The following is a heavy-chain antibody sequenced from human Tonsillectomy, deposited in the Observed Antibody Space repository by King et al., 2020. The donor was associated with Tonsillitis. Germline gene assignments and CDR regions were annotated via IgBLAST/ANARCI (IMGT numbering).Heavy chain of an antibody. J-gene: IGHJ3*02. CDR2: IYSGGST. CDR1: GFTVSNNY. CDR3: AGGSGVGLVEAFDI. Sequence: VQLVESGGGLVQPGGSLRLSCAASGFTVSNNYMSWVRQAPGKGLEWGSVIYSGGSTYYGDSVKGRFTISRHNSKNTLYLQMNSLRAEDTAVYYWAGGSGVGLVEAFDIWGQGTMVTVSS. V-gene: IGHV3-53*04. D-gene: IGHD3-10*01.